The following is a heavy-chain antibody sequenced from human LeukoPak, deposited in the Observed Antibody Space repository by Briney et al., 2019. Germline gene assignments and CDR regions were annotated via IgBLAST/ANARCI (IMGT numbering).Heavy chain of an antibody. D-gene: IGHD6-19*01. Sequence: PGGSPRLSCAASGFTFDNYAMHWVRQAPGKGLEWLSIISWNSGYIGYADSVKGRFTISRDNAKKSLDLQMNSLRAEDTAFYYCAKVRGTYSSGYFFDYWGQGTLVTVCS. CDR1: GFTFDNYA. J-gene: IGHJ4*02. CDR2: ISWNSGYI. V-gene: IGHV3-9*01. CDR3: AKVRGTYSSGYFFDY.